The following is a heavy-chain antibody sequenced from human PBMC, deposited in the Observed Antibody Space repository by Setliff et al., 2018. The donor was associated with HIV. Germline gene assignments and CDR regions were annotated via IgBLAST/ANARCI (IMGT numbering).Heavy chain of an antibody. V-gene: IGHV3-33*01. CDR1: GFTFSNGD. CDR3: ARVSGLLAYYMDV. Sequence: GGSLRLSCAAAGFTFSNGDMHWVRKAPGKGLGWVTVIFHDGSNKYYADSVKGRFTISRDNSKNTLYLQMNSLGAEDTAVYYCARVSGLLAYYMDVWGKGTTVTVSS. D-gene: IGHD2-15*01. CDR2: IFHDGSNK. J-gene: IGHJ6*03.